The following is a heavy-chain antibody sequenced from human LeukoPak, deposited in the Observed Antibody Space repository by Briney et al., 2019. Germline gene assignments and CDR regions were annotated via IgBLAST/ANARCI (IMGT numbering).Heavy chain of an antibody. CDR1: GFSFSNHG. V-gene: IGHV3-33*03. Sequence: PGGSLRLSRVASGFSFSNHGMHWVRQAPGRGLEWVAVIWNDGSYEHYTDSVKGRFTISRDNSKNTLFLQLNSLRPEDTAVYYCAKPTWGSGSFLIDFWGQGTLVTVSS. CDR2: IWNDGSYE. J-gene: IGHJ4*02. D-gene: IGHD1-26*01. CDR3: AKPTWGSGSFLIDF.